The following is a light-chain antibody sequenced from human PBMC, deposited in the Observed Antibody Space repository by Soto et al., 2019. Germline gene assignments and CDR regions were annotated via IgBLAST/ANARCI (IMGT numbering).Light chain of an antibody. J-gene: IGKJ1*01. Sequence: EVVLTQSPGTLSLSPGERATLSCRASQSVSGSDLAWYQQKPGQAPRLLISGASNRATGTPDRFSGSGSGTDFTLTISSLEPEDFAVFYCHQYGISPPTFGPGTKVEI. CDR2: GAS. CDR3: HQYGISPPT. V-gene: IGKV3-20*01. CDR1: QSVSGSD.